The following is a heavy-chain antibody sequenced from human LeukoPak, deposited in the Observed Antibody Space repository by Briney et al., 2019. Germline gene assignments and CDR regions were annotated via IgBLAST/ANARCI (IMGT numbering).Heavy chain of an antibody. Sequence: PSETLSLTCTVSGDSISGYSWSWIRQSPGKGLEWIGYIYYSGSTNYNPSLKSRVTISVDTSKNQFSLKLSSVTAADTAVYYCARTPDSGYYVDYFDYWGQGTLVTVSS. CDR1: GDSISGYS. CDR2: IYYSGST. J-gene: IGHJ4*02. D-gene: IGHD3-22*01. CDR3: ARTPDSGYYVDYFDY. V-gene: IGHV4-59*12.